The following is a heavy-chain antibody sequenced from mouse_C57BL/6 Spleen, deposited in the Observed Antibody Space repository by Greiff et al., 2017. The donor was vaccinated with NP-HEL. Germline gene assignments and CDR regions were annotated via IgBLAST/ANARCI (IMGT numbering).Heavy chain of an antibody. CDR3: ARQRDGNFDY. CDR2: ISSGGSYT. CDR1: GFTFSSYG. V-gene: IGHV5-6*01. D-gene: IGHD1-1*01. Sequence: EVKLMESGGDLVKPGGSLKLSCAASGFTFSSYGMSWVRQTPDKRLEWVATISSGGSYTYYPDSVKGRFTISRDNAKNTLYLQMSSLKSEDTAMYYCARQRDGNFDYWGQGTTLTVSS. J-gene: IGHJ2*01.